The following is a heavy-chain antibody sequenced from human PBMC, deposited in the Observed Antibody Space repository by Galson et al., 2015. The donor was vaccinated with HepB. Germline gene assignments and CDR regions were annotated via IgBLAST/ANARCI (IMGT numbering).Heavy chain of an antibody. CDR1: GGTFSSYA. D-gene: IGHD2-2*01. CDR3: AILGYCSSTSCYPYYYYYYMDV. CDR2: IIPIFGTA. J-gene: IGHJ6*03. Sequence: SVKVSCKASGGTFSSYAISWVRQAPGQGLEWMGGIIPIFGTANYAQKFQGRVTITADESTSTAYMELSSLRSEDTAVYYCAILGYCSSTSCYPYYYYYYMDVWGKGTTVTVSS. V-gene: IGHV1-69*13.